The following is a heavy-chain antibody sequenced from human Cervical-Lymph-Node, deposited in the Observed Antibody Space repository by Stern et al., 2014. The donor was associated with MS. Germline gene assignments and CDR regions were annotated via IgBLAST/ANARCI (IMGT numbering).Heavy chain of an antibody. J-gene: IGHJ4*02. CDR2: IYPGDSDT. Sequence: EVHLVESGAEVKKPGESLNISCKGSGYKFTSQWIGWVRQMPGKGLEWMGIIYPGDSDTRYSPSFEGQVTISADKSISTAYLQWNSLKASDTAIFYCARGSAGAGAFFDYWGQGTLVTVSS. D-gene: IGHD2-8*02. CDR3: ARGSAGAGAFFDY. CDR1: GYKFTSQW. V-gene: IGHV5-51*01.